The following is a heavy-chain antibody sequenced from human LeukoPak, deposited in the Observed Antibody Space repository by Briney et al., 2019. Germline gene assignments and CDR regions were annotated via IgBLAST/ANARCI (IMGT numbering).Heavy chain of an antibody. V-gene: IGHV4-59*01. D-gene: IGHD1-1*01. CDR3: ARDPLSTSDFDI. CDR2: INYSGST. J-gene: IGHJ3*02. Sequence: SETLSLTCTVSGGSIINSYWNWIRQSPGKGLEWIGYINYSGSTNYNPSLKSRVTISVDTSKNQFSLKLSSVTAADTAVYFCARDPLSTSDFDIWGQGTMVTVSS. CDR1: GGSIINSY.